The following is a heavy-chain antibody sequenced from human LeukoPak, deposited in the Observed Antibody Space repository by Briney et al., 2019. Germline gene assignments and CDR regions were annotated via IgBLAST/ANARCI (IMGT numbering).Heavy chain of an antibody. CDR1: GFTFSDYY. V-gene: IGHV3-11*06. D-gene: IGHD1-7*01. CDR3: ARARAITGTTCFDY. J-gene: IGHJ4*02. CDR2: ISGGSGYT. Sequence: PGGSLRLSCAASGFTFSDYYMTWIRQAPGKGLECISYISGGSGYTNYADSVKGRFTISRDNVKDSLYLQMNSLRAEDTAVYYCARARAITGTTCFDYWGQGTLVTVSS.